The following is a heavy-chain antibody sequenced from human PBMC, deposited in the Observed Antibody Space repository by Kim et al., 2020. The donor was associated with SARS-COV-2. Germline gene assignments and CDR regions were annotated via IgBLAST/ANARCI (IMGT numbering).Heavy chain of an antibody. V-gene: IGHV1-3*01. Sequence: SPKFQGRVTITRDTSASTAYMERSSLRSEDTAVYYCARGDYYDSNDAFDIWGQGTMVTVSS. D-gene: IGHD3-22*01. J-gene: IGHJ3*02. CDR3: ARGDYYDSNDAFDI.